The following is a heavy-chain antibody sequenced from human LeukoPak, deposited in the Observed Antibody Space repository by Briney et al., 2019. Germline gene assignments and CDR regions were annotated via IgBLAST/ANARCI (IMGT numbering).Heavy chain of an antibody. CDR1: GFTFSSYS. CDR2: ISSSSSYI. Sequence: GGSLRLSCAASGFTFSSYSMNWVRQAPGKGLEWVSAISSSSSYIYYADSVKGRFTISRDNSKNTMYLQMGSLRAEDMAVYYCAGGTTIGYCSSTSCYAGDYMDVWGKGTTVTISS. D-gene: IGHD2-2*01. CDR3: AGGTTIGYCSSTSCYAGDYMDV. J-gene: IGHJ6*03. V-gene: IGHV3-21*01.